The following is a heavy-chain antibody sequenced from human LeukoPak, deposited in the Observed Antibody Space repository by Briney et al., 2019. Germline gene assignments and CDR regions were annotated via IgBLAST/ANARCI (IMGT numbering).Heavy chain of an antibody. V-gene: IGHV1-69*05. Sequence: ASVKVSCKASGGTFSSYAISWVRQAPGQGLEWMGGIIPIFGTANYAQKFQGRVTITTDESTSTAYMELSSLRSEDTAVYYCASRVGSEQLPNNYYYYMDVWGKGTTVTVSS. D-gene: IGHD6-13*01. CDR2: IIPIFGTA. CDR3: ASRVGSEQLPNNYYYYMDV. CDR1: GGTFSSYA. J-gene: IGHJ6*03.